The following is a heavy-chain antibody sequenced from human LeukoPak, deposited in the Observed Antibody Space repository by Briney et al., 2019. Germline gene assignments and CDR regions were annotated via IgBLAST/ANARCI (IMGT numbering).Heavy chain of an antibody. CDR2: IKTDASEK. D-gene: IGHD4-11*01. CDR3: ATYSTRNARGFQS. V-gene: IGHV3-7*01. Sequence: PGGSLRLSCETSGFIFSNCWMTWVRQAPGKGLEWVANIKTDASEKYYADSVKGRFTISRDNAKMSLYLQMNSLRVEDTAVYYCATYSTRNARGFQSWGQGTLVTVSS. J-gene: IGHJ1*01. CDR1: GFIFSNCW.